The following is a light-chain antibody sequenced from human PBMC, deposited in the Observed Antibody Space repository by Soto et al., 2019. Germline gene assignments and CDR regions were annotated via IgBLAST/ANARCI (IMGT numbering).Light chain of an antibody. CDR1: QSIISW. CDR3: QQYNSYST. CDR2: DAS. J-gene: IGKJ1*01. Sequence: DSQMTQSPSTRSASVGDRVTITCRASQSIISWLAWYQQKPGIAPKLLIYDASSLESGVPARFRGSGSETAFYRTISSLQPDDFATYYCQQYNSYSTFGQGTKVEIK. V-gene: IGKV1-5*01.